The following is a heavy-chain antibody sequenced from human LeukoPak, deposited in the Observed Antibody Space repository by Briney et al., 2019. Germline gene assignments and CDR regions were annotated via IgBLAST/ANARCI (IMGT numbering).Heavy chain of an antibody. D-gene: IGHD6-19*01. CDR2: IYYSGST. Sequence: SETLSLTCTVSGGSIRSYYWSWIRQPPGKGLEWIGSIYYSGSTYYNPSLKSRVTISVDTSKNQFSLKLSSVTAADTAVYYCARAGGSGLIDYWGQGTLVTVSS. CDR1: GGSIRSYY. V-gene: IGHV4-39*07. CDR3: ARAGGSGLIDY. J-gene: IGHJ4*02.